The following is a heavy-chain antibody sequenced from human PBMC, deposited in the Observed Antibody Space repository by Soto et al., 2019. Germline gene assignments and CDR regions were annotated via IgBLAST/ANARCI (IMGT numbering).Heavy chain of an antibody. CDR3: ASGHCSGGSCYYGH. CDR2: ISYDVSKK. CDR1: GFTFSTYG. Sequence: GGSLRLSCAASGFTFSTYGMHWVRQAPGKGLEWVALISYDVSKKYYADSVKGRFTISRDNSKNTLYLQMNSLRPDDTAVYYCASGHCSGGSCYYGHWGQGTLVTVSS. D-gene: IGHD2-15*01. V-gene: IGHV3-30*03. J-gene: IGHJ4*02.